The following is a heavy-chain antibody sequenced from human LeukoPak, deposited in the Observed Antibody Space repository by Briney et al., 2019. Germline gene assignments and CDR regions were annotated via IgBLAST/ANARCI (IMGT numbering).Heavy chain of an antibody. CDR3: ARGGGGDAFDI. J-gene: IGHJ3*02. CDR1: GGSISSGDYY. Sequence: SETLSLTCTVSGGSISSGDYYWSWIRQPPGKGLEWIGYIYYSGSTYYNPSLKSRVTLSVDRSKNQFSLKLSSVTAADTAVYYCARGGGGDAFDIWGQGTMVTVSS. CDR2: IYYSGST. V-gene: IGHV4-30-4*01. D-gene: IGHD2-15*01.